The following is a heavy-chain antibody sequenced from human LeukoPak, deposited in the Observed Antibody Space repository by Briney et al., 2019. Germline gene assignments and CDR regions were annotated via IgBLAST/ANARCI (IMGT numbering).Heavy chain of an antibody. D-gene: IGHD5-24*01. CDR3: TRVGYIDEGVDY. Sequence: GGSLRLSCVASGLPFSSYWMTWVRQAPGKGLEWVANIKQDGSKKSYVDSVKGRFTISRDNAKNSLYLQMNSLRAEDTAIYYCTRVGYIDEGVDYWGQGTLVTVSS. J-gene: IGHJ4*02. V-gene: IGHV3-7*04. CDR2: IKQDGSKK. CDR1: GLPFSSYW.